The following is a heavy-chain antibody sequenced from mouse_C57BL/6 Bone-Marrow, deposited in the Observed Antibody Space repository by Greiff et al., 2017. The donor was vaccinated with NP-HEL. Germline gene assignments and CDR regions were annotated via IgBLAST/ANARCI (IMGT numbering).Heavy chain of an antibody. Sequence: EVMLVESGGGLVQPGGSLKLSCAASGFTFSDYGMAWVRQAPRKGPEWVAFISNLAYSIYYADTVTGRFTISRENAKNTLYLEMSSLRSEDTAMYYCARPIYYGYPWFAYWGQGTLVTVSA. CDR2: ISNLAYSI. J-gene: IGHJ3*01. CDR1: GFTFSDYG. V-gene: IGHV5-15*01. D-gene: IGHD2-2*01. CDR3: ARPIYYGYPWFAY.